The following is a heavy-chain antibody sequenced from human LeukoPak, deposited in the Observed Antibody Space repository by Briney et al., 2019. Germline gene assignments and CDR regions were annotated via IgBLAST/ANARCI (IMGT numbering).Heavy chain of an antibody. CDR3: VRLLDIDY. CDR2: ISRDGATT. CDR1: GFTFRNYW. Sequence: GGSLRLSCAATGFTFRNYWMHWVRQAPGKGLVWVSRISRDGATTHYAGSVKGRFTISRDNDKNMVYLQMDSLSAEDTAVYYCVRLLDIDYWGQGTLVTVSS. V-gene: IGHV3-74*01. J-gene: IGHJ4*02. D-gene: IGHD1-1*01.